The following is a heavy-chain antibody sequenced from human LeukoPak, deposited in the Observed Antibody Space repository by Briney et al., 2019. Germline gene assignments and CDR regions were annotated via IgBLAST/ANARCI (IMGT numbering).Heavy chain of an antibody. CDR3: ARGYVHESGYCDY. CDR1: GFTFSSYG. D-gene: IGHD1-1*01. Sequence: PGGSLRLSCAASGFTFSSYGMNWVRQAPGKGLEWVAVIWYDGSSKYYADSVKGRFTISRDNSKNTLYLQMNSLRAEDTAVYYCARGYVHESGYCDYWGQGNLDTVSS. CDR2: IWYDGSSK. J-gene: IGHJ4*02. V-gene: IGHV3-33*01.